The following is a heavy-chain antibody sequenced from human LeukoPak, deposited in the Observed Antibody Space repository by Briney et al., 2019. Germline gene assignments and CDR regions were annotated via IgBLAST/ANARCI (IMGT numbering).Heavy chain of an antibody. J-gene: IGHJ4*02. V-gene: IGHV4-59*01. CDR1: GGSISSYY. D-gene: IGHD3-22*01. Sequence: SETQSLTCTVSGGSISSYYWSWIRQPPGKGLEWIGYIYYSGSTNYNPSLKSRVTISVDTSKNQFSLKLSSVTAADTAVYYCARLYYYDSSGYYYVDYWGQGTLVTVSS. CDR3: ARLYYYDSSGYYYVDY. CDR2: IYYSGST.